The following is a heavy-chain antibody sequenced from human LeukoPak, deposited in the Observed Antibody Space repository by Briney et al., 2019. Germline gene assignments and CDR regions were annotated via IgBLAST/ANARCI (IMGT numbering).Heavy chain of an antibody. CDR3: ARVDMLTGYYFFDY. CDR1: GGTFKNYA. D-gene: IGHD3-9*01. V-gene: IGHV1-18*01. J-gene: IGHJ4*02. Sequence: GSSVKVSCKASGGTFKNYAISWVRQAPGQGLEWMGWIRGDNGNTNYAQNFQGRVTMTTDTPSSTAYMEVRSLRSDDTAVYYCARVDMLTGYYFFDYWGQGTLVTVSS. CDR2: IRGDNGNT.